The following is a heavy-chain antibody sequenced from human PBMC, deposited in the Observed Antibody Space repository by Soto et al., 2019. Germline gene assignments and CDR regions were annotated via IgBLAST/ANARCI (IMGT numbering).Heavy chain of an antibody. J-gene: IGHJ3*02. Sequence: QVQLQQWGAGLLKPSETLSLTCAVYVGSFSGYHWSWIRQPPGKGLEWIGEINHSGSTNYNPSLKSRVTISVDTSQNLFSLRLNSVTAADTAVYSCARGTWVRSAFDIWGQGKMVTVSS. CDR2: INHSGST. D-gene: IGHD3-10*01. CDR1: VGSFSGYH. CDR3: ARGTWVRSAFDI. V-gene: IGHV4-34*01.